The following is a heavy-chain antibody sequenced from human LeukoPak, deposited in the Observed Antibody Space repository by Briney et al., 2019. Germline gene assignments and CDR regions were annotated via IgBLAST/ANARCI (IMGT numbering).Heavy chain of an antibody. J-gene: IGHJ4*02. CDR3: ARGGRSGSYTYYFDY. V-gene: IGHV4-59*01. Sequence: SETLSLTCTVSGGTISAYYWSWIRQPPGQGLEWIGNVHYSGTTNYSPSLKSRVTIPVDSSKKQFSLKLTSVTAADTAVYYCARGGRSGSYTYYFDYWGLGSRVTVSS. CDR2: VHYSGTT. CDR1: GGTISAYY. D-gene: IGHD1-26*01.